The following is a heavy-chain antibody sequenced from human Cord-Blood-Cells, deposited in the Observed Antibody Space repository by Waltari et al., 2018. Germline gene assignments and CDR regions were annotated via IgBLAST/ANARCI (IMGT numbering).Heavy chain of an antibody. J-gene: IGHJ4*02. CDR1: GGSISSHY. D-gene: IGHD6-6*01. V-gene: IGHV4-59*11. CDR2: IYYRGST. Sequence: QVQLQESGPGLVKPSETLSLTCTVSGGSISSHYWSWIRQPPGKGLEWIGYIYYRGSTNYNPSLESRGTISVDTSKSQFSLRLSSVTAADTAVYYCARVVISSSFFDYWGQGTLVTVSS. CDR3: ARVVISSSFFDY.